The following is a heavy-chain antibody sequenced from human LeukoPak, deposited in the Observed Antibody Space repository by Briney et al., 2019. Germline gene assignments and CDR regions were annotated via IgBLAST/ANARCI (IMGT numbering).Heavy chain of an antibody. CDR3: ARGRSSSWFYFDY. D-gene: IGHD6-13*01. CDR1: GYTFTGYY. V-gene: IGHV1-2*04. Sequence: ASVKVSRKASGYTFTGYYMHWVRQAPGQGLEWMGWINPNSGGTNYAQKFQGWVTMTRDTSISTAYMELSRLRSDDTAVYYCARGRSSSWFYFDYWGQGTLVTVSS. J-gene: IGHJ4*02. CDR2: INPNSGGT.